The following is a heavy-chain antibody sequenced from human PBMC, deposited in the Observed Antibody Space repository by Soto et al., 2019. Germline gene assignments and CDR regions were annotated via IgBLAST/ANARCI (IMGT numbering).Heavy chain of an antibody. V-gene: IGHV1-69*12. CDR3: ARDKDQQQLGGNSYYDLDV. J-gene: IGHJ6*02. CDR1: GDTFSSFA. CDR2: IIPIFRTP. D-gene: IGHD1-1*01. Sequence: QVHLVQSGAEVKKPGSSVKVSCKASGDTFSSFAISWVRQAPGQGLEWMGGIIPIFRTPKYGQKFQGRVTITAHEPTSTAYRELSGLSSDYTALYYCARDKDQQQLGGNSYYDLDVGGQGTTVIVS.